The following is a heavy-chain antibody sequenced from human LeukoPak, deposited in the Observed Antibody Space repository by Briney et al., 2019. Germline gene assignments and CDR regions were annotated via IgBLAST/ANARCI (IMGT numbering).Heavy chain of an antibody. D-gene: IGHD5-24*01. CDR2: IYYTGST. Sequence: SETLSLTCTVSGGYITSYYWSWIRQSPGKGLEWVGYIYYTGSTSYSPSLKSRVTISVDTSKNQFSLKLSSVTAADTAVYYCARKGMATNHYFDYWGQGTLVTVSP. CDR1: GGYITSYY. CDR3: ARKGMATNHYFDY. V-gene: IGHV4-59*01. J-gene: IGHJ4*02.